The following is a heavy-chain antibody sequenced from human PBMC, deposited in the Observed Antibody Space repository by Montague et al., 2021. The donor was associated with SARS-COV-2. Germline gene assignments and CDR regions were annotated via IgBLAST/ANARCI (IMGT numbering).Heavy chain of an antibody. D-gene: IGHD1-26*01. J-gene: IGHJ4*02. CDR1: GFTFDDYG. CDR2: INWNGADT. Sequence: SLRLYCAASGFTFDDYGMTWVRQPPGKGLEWVSGINWNGADTGYADSVKGRFTISRDNSKNSLYLQMNSLRAEDTAFYYCARWVYSGSNYYFDYWGQGALVTVSS. CDR3: ARWVYSGSNYYFDY. V-gene: IGHV3-20*04.